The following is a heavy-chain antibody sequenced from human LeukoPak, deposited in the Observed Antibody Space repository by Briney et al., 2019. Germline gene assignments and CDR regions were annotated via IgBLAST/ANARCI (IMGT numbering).Heavy chain of an antibody. CDR3: AKQGRDWLRDYYYYMDV. CDR1: GYTFTDYY. Sequence: ASVKVSCKASGYTFTDYYIHWVRQAPGQGLEWMAWINPNSGDTDYAQKFQGRVTMTRDTSISTTYVEVSSLRSDDTAVYYCAKQGRDWLRDYYYYMDVWGKGTTVTISS. V-gene: IGHV1-2*02. CDR2: INPNSGDT. D-gene: IGHD3-9*01. J-gene: IGHJ6*03.